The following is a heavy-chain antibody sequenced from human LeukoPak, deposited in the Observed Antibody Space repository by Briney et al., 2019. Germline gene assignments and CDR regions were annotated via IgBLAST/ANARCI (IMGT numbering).Heavy chain of an antibody. J-gene: IGHJ4*02. CDR2: INQDGSAE. CDR1: GFTFSTYS. CDR3: VRLFGGVTTFDY. D-gene: IGHD4-17*01. V-gene: IGHV3-7*01. Sequence: GGSLRLSCAASGFTFSTYSMSWVRQAPGKGLDWVASINQDGSAEYYVDSVRGRSTISRDNAKNSLYLQVNSLRVDDTAVYYCVRLFGGVTTFDYWGQGTLVTVSS.